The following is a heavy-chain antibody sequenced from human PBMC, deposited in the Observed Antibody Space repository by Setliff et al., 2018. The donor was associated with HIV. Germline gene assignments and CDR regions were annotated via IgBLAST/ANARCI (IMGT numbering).Heavy chain of an antibody. CDR2: IKSKTDGGTT. CDR3: SINSPLSS. J-gene: IGHJ4*02. V-gene: IGHV3-15*01. Sequence: GGSLRLSCAASGFTFSSYGMHWVRQAPGKGLEWVGHIKSKTDGGTTDYAAPVKGRFTISRDDSKNMAYLQMNSLKIEDTALYFCSINSPLSSWGQGTLVTVSS. D-gene: IGHD6-6*01. CDR1: GFTFSSYG.